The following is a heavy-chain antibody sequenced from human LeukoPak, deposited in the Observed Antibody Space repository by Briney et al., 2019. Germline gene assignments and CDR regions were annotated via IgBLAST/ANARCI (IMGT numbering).Heavy chain of an antibody. D-gene: IGHD1-1*01. J-gene: IGHJ4*02. CDR1: GFTFSSYA. CDR3: ARDPVPLDY. CDR2: IKQDGSEK. Sequence: PGGSLRLSCAASGFTFSSYAMSWVRQAPGKGLEWVANIKQDGSEKYYVDSVKGRFTISRDNAKNSLYLQMNSLRAEDTAVYYCARDPVPLDYWGQGTLVTVSS. V-gene: IGHV3-7*01.